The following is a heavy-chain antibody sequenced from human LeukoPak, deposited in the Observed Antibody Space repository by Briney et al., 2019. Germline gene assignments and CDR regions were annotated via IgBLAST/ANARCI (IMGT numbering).Heavy chain of an antibody. Sequence: PSETLSLTCAVYGGSFSGYYWSWIRQPPGKGLEWIGEINHSGTTNYNPSLKSRVTISVDTSKNQFSLKLSSVTAADTAVYYCARRRFVRGPDVVNPFDYWGQGTLVTVSS. CDR3: ARRRFVRGPDVVNPFDY. V-gene: IGHV4-34*01. D-gene: IGHD2-8*01. J-gene: IGHJ4*02. CDR2: INHSGTT. CDR1: GGSFSGYY.